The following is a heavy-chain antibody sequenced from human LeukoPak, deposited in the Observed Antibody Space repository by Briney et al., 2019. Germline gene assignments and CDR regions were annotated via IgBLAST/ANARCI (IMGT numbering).Heavy chain of an antibody. CDR2: IYPADSDT. CDR3: ARDLDSRFDS. V-gene: IGHV5-51*01. D-gene: IGHD3-22*01. Sequence: GESLKISCKGSGFSFTSNWIGWVRQMPGKGLEWMGIIYPADSDTRYSPSFQGQATISADTSINTAYLQWTSLKASDTAMYYCARDLDSRFDSWGQGTLVTVSS. J-gene: IGHJ4*02. CDR1: GFSFTSNW.